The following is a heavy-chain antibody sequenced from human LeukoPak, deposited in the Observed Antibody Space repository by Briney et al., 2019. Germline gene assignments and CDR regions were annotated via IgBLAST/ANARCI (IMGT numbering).Heavy chain of an antibody. J-gene: IGHJ4*02. D-gene: IGHD6-13*01. CDR1: GYTLTELS. CDR3: ATVSLPVKQQRVSEYYFDY. CDR2: FDPEDGET. V-gene: IGHV1-24*01. Sequence: GASVKVSCKVSGYTLTELSMHWVRQAPGKGLEWMGGFDPEDGETIYAQKFQGRVTMTEDTSTDTAYMELSSLRSEDTAVYYCATVSLPVKQQRVSEYYFDYWGQGTLVTVSS.